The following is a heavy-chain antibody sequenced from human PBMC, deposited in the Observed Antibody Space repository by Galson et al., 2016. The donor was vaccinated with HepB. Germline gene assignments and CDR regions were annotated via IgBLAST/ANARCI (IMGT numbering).Heavy chain of an antibody. Sequence: SVKVSCKVSGDRITNVDMFWVRQASGKGPEWMGGFDPENGEIIYAQQFQGRVTMTEDTSTDTAYMEMSSLRSEDTAVYYCATASNDAKSGLHYYFHGMDVWGQGTTVTVSS. CDR3: ATASNDAKSGLHYYFHGMDV. J-gene: IGHJ6*02. CDR1: GDRITNVD. CDR2: FDPENGEI. D-gene: IGHD4/OR15-4a*01. V-gene: IGHV1-24*01.